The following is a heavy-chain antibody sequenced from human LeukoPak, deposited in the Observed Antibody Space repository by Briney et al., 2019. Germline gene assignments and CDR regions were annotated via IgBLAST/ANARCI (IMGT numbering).Heavy chain of an antibody. Sequence: ASVKVSCKASGYTFTSYDINWVRQATGQGLEWMGWMNPNSGNTGYAQKFQGRVTMTRDTSISTTYMELSRLRSDDTAVYYCARVSPNTVTTLQYFDYWGQGTLVTVSS. V-gene: IGHV1-8*02. CDR3: ARVSPNTVTTLQYFDY. CDR2: MNPNSGNT. J-gene: IGHJ4*02. D-gene: IGHD4-17*01. CDR1: GYTFTSYD.